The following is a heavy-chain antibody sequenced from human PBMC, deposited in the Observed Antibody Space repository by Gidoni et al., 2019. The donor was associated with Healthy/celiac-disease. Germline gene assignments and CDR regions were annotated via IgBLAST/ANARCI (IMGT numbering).Heavy chain of an antibody. CDR1: GFTFSSYA. D-gene: IGHD6-13*01. Sequence: EVQLLESGGGLVQPGGSLRLSCAASGFTFSSYAMSWVRQAPGTGLEWVSAISGSGGSTYYADSVKGRFTISRDNSKNTLYLQMNSLRAEDTAVYYCAKSIAAAGSGGRDFDYWGQGTLVTVSS. J-gene: IGHJ4*02. CDR3: AKSIAAAGSGGRDFDY. CDR2: ISGSGGST. V-gene: IGHV3-23*01.